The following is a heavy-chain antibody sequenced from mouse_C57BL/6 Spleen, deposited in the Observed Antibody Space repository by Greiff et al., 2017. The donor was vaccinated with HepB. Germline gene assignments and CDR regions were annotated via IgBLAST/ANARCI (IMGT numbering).Heavy chain of an antibody. CDR2: INPNNGGT. CDR3: ARRSLRRGYFDV. Sequence: EVQLQQSGPELVKPGASVKIPCKASGYTFTDYNMDWVKQSHGKSLEWIGDINPNNGGTIYNQKFKGKATLTVDKSSSTAYMELRSLTSEDTAVYYCARRSLRRGYFDVWGTGTTVTVSS. CDR1: GYTFTDYN. D-gene: IGHD1-2*01. J-gene: IGHJ1*03. V-gene: IGHV1-18*01.